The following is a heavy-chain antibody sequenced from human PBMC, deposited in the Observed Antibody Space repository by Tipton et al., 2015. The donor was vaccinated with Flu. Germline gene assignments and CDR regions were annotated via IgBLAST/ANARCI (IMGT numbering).Heavy chain of an antibody. CDR1: GGSISTYS. CDR2: INYSRGT. Sequence: TLSLTCIVSGGSISTYSWTWIRQPPGKGLEWIGYINYSRGTNYNPSLNSRVTISVDTSKNHFSLKLTSVTAADTAVYYCAREDDGVEFNAFDIWGQGTMVTVSS. J-gene: IGHJ3*02. CDR3: AREDDGVEFNAFDI. D-gene: IGHD4/OR15-4a*01. V-gene: IGHV4-59*01.